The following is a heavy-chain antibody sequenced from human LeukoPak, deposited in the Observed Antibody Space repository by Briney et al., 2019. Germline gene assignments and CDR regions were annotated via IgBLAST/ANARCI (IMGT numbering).Heavy chain of an antibody. V-gene: IGHV3-7*01. CDR3: ARDLAYSRLDY. CDR1: GLTFSXXX. CDR2: INPDGNKK. J-gene: IGHJ4*02. Sequence: GGSLRLSCAVSGLTFSXXXMDWVRQAPGKXLEWVASINPDGNKKYSADSVKGRFTISRDNAENSLYLQMNSLRVEDTAFYYCARDLAYSRLDYWGQGMLVTVSS. D-gene: IGHD5-18*01.